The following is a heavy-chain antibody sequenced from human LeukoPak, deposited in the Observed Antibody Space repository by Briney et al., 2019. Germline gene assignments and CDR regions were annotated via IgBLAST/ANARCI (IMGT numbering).Heavy chain of an antibody. D-gene: IGHD6-13*01. CDR3: ARSNSNFIAAAGSYYFDY. Sequence: SVKVSCKASGGTFSSYAISWVRQAPGQGLEWMGGIIPIFGTANYAQKFQGRVTSTADESTSTAYMELSSLRSEDTAVYYCARSNSNFIAAAGSYYFDYWGQGTLVTVSS. CDR2: IIPIFGTA. V-gene: IGHV1-69*13. J-gene: IGHJ4*02. CDR1: GGTFSSYA.